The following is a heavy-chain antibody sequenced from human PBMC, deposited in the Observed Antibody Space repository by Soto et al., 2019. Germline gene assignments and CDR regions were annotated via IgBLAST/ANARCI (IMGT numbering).Heavy chain of an antibody. D-gene: IGHD4-4*01. V-gene: IGHV1-18*01. Sequence: ASVKVSCKASGYSFTSYGISWVRQAPGQGPEWMGWISVYKANTHYAQSLQGRVTMTTDTSTSTAYMELRSLRSDDTAVYYCARYSNSDYYNGMDVWGQGTTVTVSS. CDR2: ISVYKANT. J-gene: IGHJ6*02. CDR1: GYSFTSYG. CDR3: ARYSNSDYYNGMDV.